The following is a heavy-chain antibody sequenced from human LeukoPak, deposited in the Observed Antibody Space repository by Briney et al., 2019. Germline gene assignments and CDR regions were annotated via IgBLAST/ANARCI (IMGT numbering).Heavy chain of an antibody. CDR2: ISYIGST. D-gene: IGHD4-17*01. Sequence: SETLSLTCAVSDDSLSSHYWTWIRQPPGEGLEWIGYISYIGSTNYNPSLKSRVTISIDTSRNQFPLRLSSVTAADTAVYYCARDLVTVTKGFDIWGQGTMVSVSS. CDR1: DDSLSSHY. CDR3: ARDLVTVTKGFDI. V-gene: IGHV4-59*11. J-gene: IGHJ3*02.